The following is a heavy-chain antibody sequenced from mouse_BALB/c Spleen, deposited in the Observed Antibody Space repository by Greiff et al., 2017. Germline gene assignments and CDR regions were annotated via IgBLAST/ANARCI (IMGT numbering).Heavy chain of an antibody. V-gene: IGHV5-4*02. CDR3: ARDNYYGSSSYAMDY. J-gene: IGHJ4*01. Sequence: EVKVVESGGGLVKPGGSLKLSCAASGFTFSDYYMYWVRQTPEKRLEWVATISDGGSYTYYPDSVKGRFTISRDNAKNNLYLQMSSLKSEDTAMYYCARDNYYGSSSYAMDYWGQGTSVTVSS. CDR2: ISDGGSYT. CDR1: GFTFSDYY. D-gene: IGHD1-1*01.